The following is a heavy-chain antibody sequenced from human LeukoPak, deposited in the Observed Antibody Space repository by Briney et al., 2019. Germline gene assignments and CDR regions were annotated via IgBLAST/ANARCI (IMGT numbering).Heavy chain of an antibody. CDR3: ARAGRGSDFDY. Sequence: PSETLSLTCTVSGGSISSHYWSWIRQPPGKGLEWIGYIYYSGSTNYNPSLKSRVTISVDTSKNQFSLKLSSVPAADTAVYYCARAGRGSDFDYWGQGTLVTVSS. J-gene: IGHJ4*02. CDR1: GGSISSHY. V-gene: IGHV4-59*11. CDR2: IYYSGST. D-gene: IGHD3-16*01.